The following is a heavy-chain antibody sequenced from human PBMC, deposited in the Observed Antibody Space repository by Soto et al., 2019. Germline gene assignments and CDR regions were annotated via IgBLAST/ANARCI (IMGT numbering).Heavy chain of an antibody. CDR1: GYAFTRYD. CDR2: MNPNSGNT. CDR3: ARAVNAAAFDI. Sequence: GASVKVSCKASGYAFTRYDINWVRQATGQGLEWMGWMNPNSGNTGYAQKFQGRVTMTRDSSISTAYMEVSSLRFEDTAVYYCARAVNAAAFDIWGQGTTVTV. D-gene: IGHD2-15*01. J-gene: IGHJ3*02. V-gene: IGHV1-8*01.